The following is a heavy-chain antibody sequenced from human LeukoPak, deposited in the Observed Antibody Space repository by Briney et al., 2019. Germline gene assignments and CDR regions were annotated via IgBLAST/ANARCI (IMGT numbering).Heavy chain of an antibody. CDR3: SRGLSDVY. Sequence: PSETLSLTCGVYGGSFSGYYWTWIRQPPGKGLEWIGEINHSGITNYNPSLKSRVTISIDTSKSQFSLKLNSVTAADTAVYYCSRGLSDVYWGQETLVTVSS. J-gene: IGHJ4*02. CDR1: GGSFSGYY. V-gene: IGHV4-34*01. CDR2: INHSGIT.